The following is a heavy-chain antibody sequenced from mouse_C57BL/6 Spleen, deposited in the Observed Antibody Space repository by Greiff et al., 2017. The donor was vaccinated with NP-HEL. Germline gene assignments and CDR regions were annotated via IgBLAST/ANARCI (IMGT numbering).Heavy chain of an antibody. Sequence: EVKLQESGAELVRPGASVKLSCTASGFNIKDDYMHWVKQRPEQGLEWIGWIDPENGDTEYASKFQGKATITADTSSNTAYLQLSSLTSEDTAVYYCTPQLGSDYWGQGTTLTVSS. CDR3: TPQLGSDY. V-gene: IGHV14-4*01. CDR1: GFNIKDDY. CDR2: IDPENGDT. D-gene: IGHD4-1*02. J-gene: IGHJ2*01.